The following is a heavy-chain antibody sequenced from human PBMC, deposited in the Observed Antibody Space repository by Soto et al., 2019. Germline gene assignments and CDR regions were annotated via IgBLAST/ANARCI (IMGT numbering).Heavy chain of an antibody. J-gene: IGHJ4*02. V-gene: IGHV1-8*01. Sequence: SVKVSCKASGYTFTSYDINWVRQATGRGLEWMGWMNPNSGNTGYAQKFQGRVTMTRNTSISTAYMELSSLRSEDTAVYYCARGAVAAALITMTDYWGQGTLVTV. CDR2: MNPNSGNT. CDR3: ARGAVAAALITMTDY. CDR1: GYTFTSYD. D-gene: IGHD6-13*01.